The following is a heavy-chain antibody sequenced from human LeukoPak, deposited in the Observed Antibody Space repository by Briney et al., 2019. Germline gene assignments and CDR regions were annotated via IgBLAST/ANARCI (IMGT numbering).Heavy chain of an antibody. Sequence: GRSLRLSCAASGFTFSSYGMHWVRQAPGKGLEWVAVISYDGSNKYYADSVKGRFTISRDNSKNTLYLQMNSLRAEDTAVYYCAKDKGRDSPDAFDIWGQGTMVTVSS. D-gene: IGHD3-22*01. V-gene: IGHV3-30*18. CDR3: AKDKGRDSPDAFDI. J-gene: IGHJ3*02. CDR1: GFTFSSYG. CDR2: ISYDGSNK.